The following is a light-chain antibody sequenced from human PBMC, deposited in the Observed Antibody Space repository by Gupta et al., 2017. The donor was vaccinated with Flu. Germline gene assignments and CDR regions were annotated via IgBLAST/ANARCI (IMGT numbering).Light chain of an antibody. J-gene: IGLJ3*02. CDR3: QSTDNSGTYPWV. V-gene: IGLV3-25*02. Sequence: YELTKLPSITVSPGQTATNTCSADASPKQYSLWYKQKAGQAPISMIFKDSERPSGISERCSGASSGTIVTLTINTVQAEDEADYYCQSTDNSGTYPWVFGGGTKLTVL. CDR2: KDS. CDR1: ASPKQY.